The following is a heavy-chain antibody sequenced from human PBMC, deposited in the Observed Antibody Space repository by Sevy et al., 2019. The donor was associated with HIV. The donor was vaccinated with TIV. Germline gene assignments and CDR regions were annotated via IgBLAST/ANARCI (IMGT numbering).Heavy chain of an antibody. CDR3: AREGEMATLDY. V-gene: IGHV3-21*01. CDR1: GFTFSSYS. D-gene: IGHD3-16*01. J-gene: IGHJ4*02. CDR2: ISSSSSYI. Sequence: GGSRLSCAASGFTFSSYSMNWVRQAPGKGLEWVSSISSSSSYIYYADSVKGRFTISRDNAKNSLYLQMNSLRAEDTAVYYCAREGEMATLDYWGQGTLVTVSS.